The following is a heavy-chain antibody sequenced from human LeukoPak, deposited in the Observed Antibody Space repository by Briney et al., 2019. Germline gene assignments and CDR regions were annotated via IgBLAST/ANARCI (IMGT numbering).Heavy chain of an antibody. CDR2: VRPEGSRT. J-gene: IGHJ4*02. CDR1: GFTFSTYW. CDR3: ARDLDWLLFDY. Sequence: GGSLRLSCVASGFTFSTYWMHWVRQAPGKGLVWVARVRPEGSRTTYADSVKGRFTISRDNDRNTLYLQMNSLRVEDTAVYYCARDLDWLLFDYWGQGTLATVSS. D-gene: IGHD3-9*01. V-gene: IGHV3-74*03.